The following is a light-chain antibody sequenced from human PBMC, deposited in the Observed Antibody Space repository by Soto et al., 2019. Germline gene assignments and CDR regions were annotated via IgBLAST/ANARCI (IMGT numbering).Light chain of an antibody. J-gene: IGKJ4*01. Sequence: EIVLTQSPATLSLSPGETATLSCRASQSVSSYLAWYQQKPGQAPRLLIYDASNRATGIPARFSGSGSGTDFTLTISNPEHEDVAVYYCQQRSNWPLTFGGGTKVE. CDR1: QSVSSY. CDR3: QQRSNWPLT. V-gene: IGKV3-11*01. CDR2: DAS.